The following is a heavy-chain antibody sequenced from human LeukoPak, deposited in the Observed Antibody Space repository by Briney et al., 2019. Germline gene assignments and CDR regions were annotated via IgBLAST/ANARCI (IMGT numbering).Heavy chain of an antibody. V-gene: IGHV1-2*02. CDR1: GYTFTASY. Sequence: ASVKVSCKASGYTFTASYIHWVRQAPGQGLEWMGWINPNTGGTNYAQNFQGRVSMTRDTSISTAYMELSGLRSDDTAVYYCARVVGTIFGVVGHDAFDIWGQGTMVTVSS. D-gene: IGHD3-3*01. CDR3: ARVVGTIFGVVGHDAFDI. CDR2: INPNTGGT. J-gene: IGHJ3*02.